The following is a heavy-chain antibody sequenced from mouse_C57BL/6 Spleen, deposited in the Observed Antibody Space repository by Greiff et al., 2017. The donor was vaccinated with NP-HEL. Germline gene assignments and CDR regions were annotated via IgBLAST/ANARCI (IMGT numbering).Heavy chain of an antibody. J-gene: IGHJ4*01. CDR3: ARGHYYGSSMDY. D-gene: IGHD1-1*01. Sequence: QVQLQQPGAELVKPGASVKLSCKASGYTFTSYWMHWVKQRPGQGLEWIGMIHPNSGSTNYNEKFKSKATLTVDKSSSTAYMQLSSLTSEDSAVYYCARGHYYGSSMDYWGQGTSVTVSS. CDR2: IHPNSGST. V-gene: IGHV1-64*01. CDR1: GYTFTSYW.